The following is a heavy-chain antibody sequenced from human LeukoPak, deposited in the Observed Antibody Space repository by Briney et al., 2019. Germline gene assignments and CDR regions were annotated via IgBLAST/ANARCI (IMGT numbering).Heavy chain of an antibody. D-gene: IGHD4-23*01. CDR2: ISWNSGSI. J-gene: IGHJ3*02. CDR3: AKDYGGNIFDAFDI. Sequence: PGRSLRLSCAASGFTFDDYAMHSVRQAPGTGLEWLSGISWNSGSIGYADSVKGRFTISRDNAKNSLYLQMNSLRAEDMALYYCAKDYGGNIFDAFDIWGQGTMVTVSS. CDR1: GFTFDDYA. V-gene: IGHV3-9*03.